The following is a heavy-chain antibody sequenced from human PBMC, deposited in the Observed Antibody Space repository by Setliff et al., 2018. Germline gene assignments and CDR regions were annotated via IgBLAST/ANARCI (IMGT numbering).Heavy chain of an antibody. Sequence: ASVKVSCKVSGYTLTELSMHWVRQAPGKGLEWMGGFDPEDGETIYAQKFQGRVTMTEDTSTDTAYMELSSLRSEDTAVYYCARVYYDSTGYRIPFDYWGQGTLVTVSS. CDR1: GYTLTELS. D-gene: IGHD3-22*01. CDR2: FDPEDGET. J-gene: IGHJ4*02. CDR3: ARVYYDSTGYRIPFDY. V-gene: IGHV1-24*01.